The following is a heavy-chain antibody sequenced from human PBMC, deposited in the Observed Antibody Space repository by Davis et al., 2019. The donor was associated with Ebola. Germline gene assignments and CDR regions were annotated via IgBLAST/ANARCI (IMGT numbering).Heavy chain of an antibody. D-gene: IGHD6-19*01. CDR3: ARRVRGYSSGPRGFDY. J-gene: IGHJ4*02. CDR2: IYYSGST. CDR1: GGSISSYY. V-gene: IGHV4-39*01. Sequence: PGGSLRLSCTVSGGSISSYYWSWIRQPPGKGLEWIGSIYYSGSTYYNPSLKSRVTISVDTSKNQFSLKLSSVTAADTAVYYCARRVRGYSSGPRGFDYWGQGTLVTVSS.